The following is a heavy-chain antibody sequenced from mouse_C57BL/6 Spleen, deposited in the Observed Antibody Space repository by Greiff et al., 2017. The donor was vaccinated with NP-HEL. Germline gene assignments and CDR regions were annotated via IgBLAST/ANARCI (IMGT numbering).Heavy chain of an antibody. CDR1: GYTFTSYW. CDR2: IDPSDSYT. D-gene: IGHD6-1*01. CDR3: ARGGPH. Sequence: QVQLQQPGAELVRPGTSVKLSCKASGYTFTSYWMHWVKQRPGQGLEWIGVIDPSDSYTNYNQKFKGKATLTVDTSSSTAYMQLSSLTSEDSAVYYCARGGPHWGQGTSVTVSS. V-gene: IGHV1-59*01. J-gene: IGHJ4*01.